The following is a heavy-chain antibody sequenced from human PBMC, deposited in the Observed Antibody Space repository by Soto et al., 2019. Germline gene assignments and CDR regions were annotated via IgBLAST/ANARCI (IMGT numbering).Heavy chain of an antibody. CDR2: IWNDGSNK. Sequence: QVQLVESGGGVVQPGRSLKLSCAASGFIFGRFGMHWVRQPPGKGLEWVAVIWNDGSNKLYADSVQGRFTISRDNSKNTLYLEMDSLRAEDTAVYYCARDHESGFGESVPAGFDYWGQGTLVTGSS. CDR1: GFIFGRFG. V-gene: IGHV3-33*01. CDR3: ARDHESGFGESVPAGFDY. D-gene: IGHD2-21*01. J-gene: IGHJ4*02.